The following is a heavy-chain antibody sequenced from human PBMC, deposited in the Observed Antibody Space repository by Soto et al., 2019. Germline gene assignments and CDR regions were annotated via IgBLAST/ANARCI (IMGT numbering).Heavy chain of an antibody. CDR3: AGGALYCSGGSCYPEYYYYGLDV. D-gene: IGHD2-15*01. Sequence: QVQLQESGPGLVKPSQTLSLTCTVSGGSISSGGYYWSWIRQHPGKGLEWIGNIYYSGSTSFNPSLKSRVTISVDTSNNQFSLNLRSVTAADTAVYYCAGGALYCSGGSCYPEYYYYGLDVWGQGTTVTVSS. CDR1: GGSISSGGYY. J-gene: IGHJ6*02. CDR2: IYYSGST. V-gene: IGHV4-31*03.